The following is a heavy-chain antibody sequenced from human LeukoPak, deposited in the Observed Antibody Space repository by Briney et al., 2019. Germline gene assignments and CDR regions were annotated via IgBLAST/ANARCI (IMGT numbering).Heavy chain of an antibody. CDR2: IIPIFGTA. V-gene: IGHV1-69*13. D-gene: IGHD2-2*01. CDR3: AAYCSSTSCYYYFDY. CDR1: GGTFSSYA. Sequence: ASVKVSCKASGGTFSSYAISWVRQAPGQGLEWMGGIIPIFGTANYAQKFQGRVTITADESTSTAYMELSSLRSEDTAVYYCAAYCSSTSCYYYFDYWGQGTLVTVSS. J-gene: IGHJ4*02.